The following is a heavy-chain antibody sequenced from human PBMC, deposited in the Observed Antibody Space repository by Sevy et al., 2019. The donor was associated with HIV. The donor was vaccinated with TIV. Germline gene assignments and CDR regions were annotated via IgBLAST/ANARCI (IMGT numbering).Heavy chain of an antibody. D-gene: IGHD6-19*01. V-gene: IGHV1-8*02. CDR3: ARVSGWHLRYGMDV. Sequence: ASVKVSCKASGFNFASYDIYWVRQATGQGLEWMGWMNTNTRNTGFAQKFQRRVTMTRNTSITTAYMELSNLRSEDTAVYYCARVSGWHLRYGMDVWGQGTTVTVSS. J-gene: IGHJ6*02. CDR2: MNTNTRNT. CDR1: GFNFASYD.